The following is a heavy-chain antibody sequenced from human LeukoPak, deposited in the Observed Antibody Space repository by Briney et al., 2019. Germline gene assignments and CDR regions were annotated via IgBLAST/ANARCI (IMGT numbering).Heavy chain of an antibody. V-gene: IGHV3-30*02. J-gene: IGHJ4*02. D-gene: IGHD1-26*01. CDR2: IRYDGSNK. CDR3: ASEHSGNYNRPFDY. Sequence: GGSLRLSCAASGFTFSSYGMHWVRQAPGKGLEWVAFIRYDGSNKYYADSVKGRFTISRDNSKNTPYLQMNSLRAEDTAVYYCASEHSGNYNRPFDYWGQGTLVTVSS. CDR1: GFTFSSYG.